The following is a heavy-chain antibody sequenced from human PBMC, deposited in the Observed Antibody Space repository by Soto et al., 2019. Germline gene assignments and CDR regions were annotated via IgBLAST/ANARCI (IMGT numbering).Heavy chain of an antibody. J-gene: IGHJ4*02. CDR3: AKDLGILTGYYRGPHFDY. CDR1: GFTFSSYA. V-gene: IGHV3-23*01. CDR2: ISGSGGST. D-gene: IGHD3-9*01. Sequence: PGGSLRISCAASGFTFSSYAMSWVRQAPGKGLEWVSAISGSGGSTYYADSVKGRFTISRDNSKNTLYLQMNSLRAEDTAVYYCAKDLGILTGYYRGPHFDYWGQGTLVTVPS.